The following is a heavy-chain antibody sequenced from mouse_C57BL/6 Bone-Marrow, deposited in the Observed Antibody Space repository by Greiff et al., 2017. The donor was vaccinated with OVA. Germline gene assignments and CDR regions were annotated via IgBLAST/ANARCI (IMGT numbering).Heavy chain of an antibody. CDR3: ARGEYSNPAWFAY. CDR2: INPNYGTT. D-gene: IGHD2-5*01. V-gene: IGHV1-39*01. CDR1: GYSFNDYN. J-gene: IGHJ3*01. Sequence: EVQLQQSGPELVKPGASVKISCTASGYSFNDYNMNWVKQSNGKSLEWIGVINPNYGTTSYNQKFKGKATLTVDQSSSTAYMQLNSLTSEDSAVYYCARGEYSNPAWFAYWGQGTLVTVSA.